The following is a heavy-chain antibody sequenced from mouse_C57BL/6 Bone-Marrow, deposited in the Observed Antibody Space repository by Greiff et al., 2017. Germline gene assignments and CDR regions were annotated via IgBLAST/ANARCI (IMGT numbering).Heavy chain of an antibody. CDR1: GFTFSSYA. CDR3: ARQVWTGTFAY. CDR2: ISDGGSYT. V-gene: IGHV5-4*03. Sequence: EVMLVESGGGLVKPGGSLKLSCAASGFTFSSYAMSWVRQTPEKRLEWVATISDGGSYTHYPDNVKGRFTISRDTAKNNLYLQMSHLKSEDTAMYYCARQVWTGTFAYWGQGTLVTVSA. D-gene: IGHD4-1*01. J-gene: IGHJ3*01.